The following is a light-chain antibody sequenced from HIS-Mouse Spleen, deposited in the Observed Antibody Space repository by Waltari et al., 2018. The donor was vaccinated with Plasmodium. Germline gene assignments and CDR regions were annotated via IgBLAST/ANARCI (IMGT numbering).Light chain of an antibody. Sequence: SSVSVSPGQTARITCSGDVLAKKYARWIQQKPGQAPVLVIYKDSERPSGIPERFSGSSSGTTVTLTISGAQVEDEADYYCYSAADNNLVFGGGTKLTVL. CDR2: KDS. CDR3: YSAADNNLV. CDR1: VLAKKY. V-gene: IGLV3-27*01. J-gene: IGLJ3*02.